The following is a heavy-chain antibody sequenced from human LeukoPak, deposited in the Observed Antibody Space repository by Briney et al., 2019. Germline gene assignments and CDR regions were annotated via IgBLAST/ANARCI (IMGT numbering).Heavy chain of an antibody. CDR2: IRYDGSNK. D-gene: IGHD2-2*01. J-gene: IGHJ4*02. CDR3: AKDLGVPAAMDY. V-gene: IGHV3-30*02. Sequence: GGSLRLSCAASGFSFSSYGMHWVRQAPGKGLEWVAFIRYDGSNKYYADSVKGRFTISRDNSKNTLYLQMNSLRAEDTAVYYCAKDLGVPAAMDYWGQGTLVTVSS. CDR1: GFSFSSYG.